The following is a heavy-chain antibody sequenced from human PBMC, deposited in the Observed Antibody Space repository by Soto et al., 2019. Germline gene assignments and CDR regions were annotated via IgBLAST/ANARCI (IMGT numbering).Heavy chain of an antibody. V-gene: IGHV1-46*01. Sequence: ASVKGSCKASGYTFTSYYMHWVRQAPGQGLEWMGIINPSGGSTSYAQKFQGRVTMTRDTSTSTVYMELSSLRSEDTAVYYCASPSLGKYYYGSGDAFDIWGQGTMVTVSS. CDR1: GYTFTSYY. CDR2: INPSGGST. J-gene: IGHJ3*02. D-gene: IGHD3-10*01. CDR3: ASPSLGKYYYGSGDAFDI.